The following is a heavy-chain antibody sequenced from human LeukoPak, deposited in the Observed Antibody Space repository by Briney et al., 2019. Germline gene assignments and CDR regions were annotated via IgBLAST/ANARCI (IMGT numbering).Heavy chain of an antibody. Sequence: SETLSLTCTVSGGSISSYYWSWIRQPPGKGLEWIGYIYYSGSTNYNPSLKSRVTISVDRSKNQFSLKLSSVTAADTAVYYCARVLCGGDCYSSWFDPWGQGTLVTVSS. CDR3: ARVLCGGDCYSSWFDP. J-gene: IGHJ5*02. CDR2: IYYSGST. V-gene: IGHV4-59*12. D-gene: IGHD2-21*02. CDR1: GGSISSYY.